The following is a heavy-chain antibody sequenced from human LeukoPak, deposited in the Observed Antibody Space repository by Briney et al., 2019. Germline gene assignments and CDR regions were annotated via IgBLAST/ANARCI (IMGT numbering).Heavy chain of an antibody. CDR2: ISSSSII. D-gene: IGHD6-19*01. CDR1: GLTFSSYS. CDR3: ARTVIAVAANWFDP. J-gene: IGHJ5*02. Sequence: PGGSLRLSCAASGLTFSSYSMNWVRQAPGKGLEWVSYISSSSIISYADSVKGRFTISRDNAKNSLYLQTNSLRDEDTAVYYCARTVIAVAANWFDPWGQGTLVTVSS. V-gene: IGHV3-48*02.